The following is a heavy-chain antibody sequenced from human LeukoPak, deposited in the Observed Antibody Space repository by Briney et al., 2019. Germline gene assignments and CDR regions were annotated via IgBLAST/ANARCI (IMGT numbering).Heavy chain of an antibody. J-gene: IGHJ3*02. D-gene: IGHD3-22*01. CDR2: IIPSFGTA. CDR3: ARPSYYYDSSGYSTGAFDI. V-gene: IGHV1-69*05. Sequence: SVKVSCKASGGTFSSYAISWVRQAPGQGLEWMGRIIPSFGTANYAQKFQGRVTITTDESTSTAYMELSSLRSEDTAVYYCARPSYYYDSSGYSTGAFDIWGQGTMVTVSS. CDR1: GGTFSSYA.